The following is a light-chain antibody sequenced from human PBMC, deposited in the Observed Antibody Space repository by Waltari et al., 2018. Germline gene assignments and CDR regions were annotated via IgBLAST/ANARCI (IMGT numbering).Light chain of an antibody. CDR3: QQHYTTPFT. CDR1: QSVLYSSDNKNY. CDR2: WAS. Sequence: DIVMTQSPDSLAVSLGERATLNSKSSQSVLYSSDNKNYLAWYQQKPGQPPKLLFYWASTRESGVPDRFSGSGSGTDFTLTISSLQAEDVAVYYCQQHYTTPFTFGPGTTVDIK. V-gene: IGKV4-1*01. J-gene: IGKJ3*01.